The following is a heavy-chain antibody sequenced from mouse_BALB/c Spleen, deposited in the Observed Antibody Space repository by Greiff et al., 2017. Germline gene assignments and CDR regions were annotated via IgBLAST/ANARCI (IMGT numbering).Heavy chain of an antibody. CDR1: GFTFSSYA. CDR2: ISSGGSYT. CDR3: ARGYGYDYAMGY. J-gene: IGHJ4*01. D-gene: IGHD2-2*01. Sequence: EVKLMESGGGLVKPGGSLKLSCAASGFTFSSYAMSWVRQSPEKRLEWVAEISSGGSYTYYPDTVTGRFTISRDNAKNTLYLEMSSLRSEDTAMYYCARGYGYDYAMGYWGQGTSVTVSS. V-gene: IGHV5-9-4*01.